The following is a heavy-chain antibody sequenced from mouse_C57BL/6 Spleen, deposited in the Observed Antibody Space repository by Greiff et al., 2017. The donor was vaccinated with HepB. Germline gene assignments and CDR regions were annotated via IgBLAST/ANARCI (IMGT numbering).Heavy chain of an antibody. Sequence: VQLQQPGAELVMPGASVKLSCKASGYTFTSYWMHWVKQRPGQGLEWIGEIDPSDSYTNYNQKFKGKSTLTVDKSSSTAYMQLSSLTSEDSAVYYCARGGWLLRFDYWGQGTTLTVSS. J-gene: IGHJ2*01. CDR3: ARGGWLLRFDY. CDR2: IDPSDSYT. D-gene: IGHD2-3*01. CDR1: GYTFTSYW. V-gene: IGHV1-69*01.